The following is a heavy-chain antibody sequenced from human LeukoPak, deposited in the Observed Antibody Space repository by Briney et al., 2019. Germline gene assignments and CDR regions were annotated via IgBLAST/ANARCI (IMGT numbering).Heavy chain of an antibody. D-gene: IGHD3-10*01. CDR1: GFTLSSYW. CDR2: INPDGSTT. Sequence: RPGGSLRLSCAAPGFTLSSYWMHWVRQVPGKGLVWVSRINPDGSTTTYADSVKGRFTISRDNAKNTLYLQMNSLRAEDTAVYYCARVRVGAYDFEYWGQGTLVTVSS. CDR3: ARVRVGAYDFEY. V-gene: IGHV3-74*01. J-gene: IGHJ4*02.